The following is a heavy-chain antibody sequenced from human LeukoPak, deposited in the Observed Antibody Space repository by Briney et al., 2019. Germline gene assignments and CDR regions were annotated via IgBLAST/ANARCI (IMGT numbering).Heavy chain of an antibody. D-gene: IGHD2-2*01. CDR3: ARERYCTSATCYDGTPFDY. CDR1: GFTFSTYY. V-gene: IGHV3-7*01. CDR2: IKQDGSEN. Sequence: GGSLRLSCAASGFTFSTYYMTWVRQAPGKGLEWVAGIKQDGSENYYVDSVKGRFTISRDNSKSSLSLQMNSLRAEDTALYFCARERYCTSATCYDGTPFDYWGQGTLVTVSS. J-gene: IGHJ4*02.